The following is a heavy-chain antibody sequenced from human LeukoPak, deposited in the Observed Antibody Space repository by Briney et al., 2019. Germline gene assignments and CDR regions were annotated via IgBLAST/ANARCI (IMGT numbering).Heavy chain of an antibody. J-gene: IGHJ4*02. CDR2: INPNSGGT. V-gene: IGHV1-2*02. CDR3: ARVRDYRARDFDY. CDR1: GYTFTGYY. D-gene: IGHD2-21*01. Sequence: ASVKVSCKASGYTFTGYYMHWVRQAPGQGLEWMGWINPNSGGTNYAQKFQGRVTMTRDTSISTAYMELSRLRSDDTAVYYCARVRDYRARDFDYWGQGTLVTVSS.